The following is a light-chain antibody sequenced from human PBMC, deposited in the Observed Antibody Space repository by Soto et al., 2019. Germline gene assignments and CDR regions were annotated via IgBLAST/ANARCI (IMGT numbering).Light chain of an antibody. CDR2: SNN. CDR1: SSNIGSNA. CDR3: SAWDDSLNGPV. V-gene: IGLV1-44*01. Sequence: QSVLTQPPSASGTPGQRVTISCSGSSSNIGSNAVNWYQQLPGTAPKLLIYSNNQRHSGVPDRFSGSKSGTSASLAISGLQSEDEAVYSCSAWDDSLNGPVFGTGTKLTVL. J-gene: IGLJ1*01.